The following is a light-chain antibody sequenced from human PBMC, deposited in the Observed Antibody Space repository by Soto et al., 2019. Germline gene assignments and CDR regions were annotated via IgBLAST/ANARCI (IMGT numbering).Light chain of an antibody. CDR3: SSFTSTTTYV. CDR2: DVS. Sequence: QSVLTQPASVSGSPGQSIAISCTGTSSDVGSHDLASWYQQQSGKVPKLIIYDVSSRPSGVSNRFSGSKSGNTASLTISGLQAEDEADYYCSSFTSTTTYVFGTGTKVTV. J-gene: IGLJ1*01. V-gene: IGLV2-14*02. CDR1: SSDVGSHDL.